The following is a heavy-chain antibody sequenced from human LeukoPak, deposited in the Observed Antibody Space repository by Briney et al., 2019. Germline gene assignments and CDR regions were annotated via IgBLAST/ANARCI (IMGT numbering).Heavy chain of an antibody. Sequence: GGSLRLSCAASGFTFSSYGMNWVRQAPGKGLEWVAFIRYDGSNKYYADSVKGRFTISRDNSKNTLYLQMNSLRAEDTAVYYCAKDYSKTSYYGSGTYYRPNWFDPWGQGTLVTVSS. V-gene: IGHV3-30*02. CDR1: GFTFSSYG. CDR2: IRYDGSNK. J-gene: IGHJ5*02. CDR3: AKDYSKTSYYGSGTYYRPNWFDP. D-gene: IGHD3-10*01.